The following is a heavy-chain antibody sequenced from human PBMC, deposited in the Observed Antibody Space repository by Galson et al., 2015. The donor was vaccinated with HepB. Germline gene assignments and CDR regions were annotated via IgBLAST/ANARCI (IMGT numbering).Heavy chain of an antibody. CDR1: GFTFSSYA. Sequence: SLRLSCAASGFTFSSYAMHWVRQAPGKGLEWVAVISYDGSNKYYADSVKGRFTISRDNSKNTLYLQMNSLRAEDTAVYYCAREEGGGYCSGGSCYFDYWGQGTLVTVSS. J-gene: IGHJ4*02. CDR2: ISYDGSNK. V-gene: IGHV3-30*04. D-gene: IGHD2-15*01. CDR3: AREEGGGYCSGGSCYFDY.